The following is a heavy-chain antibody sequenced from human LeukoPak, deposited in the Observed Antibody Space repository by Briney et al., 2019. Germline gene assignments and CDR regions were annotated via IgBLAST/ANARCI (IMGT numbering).Heavy chain of an antibody. CDR2: PWSGGTNT. Sequence: GGSLRLSCVASGFTFSKYALVWVRQAPGKGLEWVSAPWSGGTNTLYADAVKGRFTISRDNSKNTLFLQMNSLSAEDTAVYYCGRDPNGDYVGAFEFWGHGTMVIVSS. CDR1: GFTFSKYA. J-gene: IGHJ3*01. D-gene: IGHD4-17*01. CDR3: GRDPNGDYVGAFEF. V-gene: IGHV3-23*01.